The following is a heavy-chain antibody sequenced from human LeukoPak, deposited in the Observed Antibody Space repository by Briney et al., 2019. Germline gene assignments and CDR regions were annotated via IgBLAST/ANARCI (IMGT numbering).Heavy chain of an antibody. Sequence: GGSLRLSCAASGFTFSSYSMNWVRQAPGKGLEWVSYISSSSSTIYYADSVKGRFTISRDNAKNSLYLQMNSLRAEDTAVYYCARAPNWDYWYFDLWGRGTLVTVSS. CDR2: ISSSSSTI. J-gene: IGHJ2*01. CDR3: ARAPNWDYWYFDL. V-gene: IGHV3-48*04. CDR1: GFTFSSYS. D-gene: IGHD1-1*01.